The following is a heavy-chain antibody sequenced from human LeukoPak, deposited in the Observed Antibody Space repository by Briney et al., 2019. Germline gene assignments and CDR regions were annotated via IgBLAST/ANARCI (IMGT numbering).Heavy chain of an antibody. J-gene: IGHJ4*02. V-gene: IGHV4-30-4*01. CDR3: AREEIAVAATSY. CDR1: GGSISSGDYY. D-gene: IGHD6-19*01. Sequence: SETLSLTCTVSGGSISSGDYYWSWIRQPPGKGLEWIGYIYYSGSTYYNPSLKSRVTISVDTSKNQFSLKLSSVTAADTAVYYCAREEIAVAATSYWGQGTLVTVSS. CDR2: IYYSGST.